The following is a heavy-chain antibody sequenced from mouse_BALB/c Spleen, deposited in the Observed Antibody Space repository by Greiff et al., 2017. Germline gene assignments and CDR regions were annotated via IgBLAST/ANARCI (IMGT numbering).Heavy chain of an antibody. CDR3: ATITTVVASGAY. Sequence: VKLVESGPGLVQPSQSLSITCTVSGFSLTSYGVHWVRQSPGKGLEWLGVIWSGGSTDYNAAFISRLSISKDNSKSQVFFKMNSLQANDTAIYYCATITTVVASGAYWGQGTLVTVSA. V-gene: IGHV2-2*02. D-gene: IGHD1-1*01. J-gene: IGHJ3*01. CDR2: IWSGGST. CDR1: GFSLTSYG.